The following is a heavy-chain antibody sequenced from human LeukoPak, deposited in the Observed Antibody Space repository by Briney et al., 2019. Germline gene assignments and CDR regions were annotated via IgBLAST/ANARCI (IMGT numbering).Heavy chain of an antibody. D-gene: IGHD3-22*01. V-gene: IGHV1-46*01. CDR3: ARDIGSSGYLRTDAFDI. Sequence: GASVKVSCKASGYTFTSYYMHWVRQAPGQGLEWMGIINPSGGSTSYAQKFQGRVTMTRDTSTSTVYMELSSLRSEDTAVYYCARDIGSSGYLRTDAFDIWGQGTMVTVSS. CDR1: GYTFTSYY. J-gene: IGHJ3*02. CDR2: INPSGGST.